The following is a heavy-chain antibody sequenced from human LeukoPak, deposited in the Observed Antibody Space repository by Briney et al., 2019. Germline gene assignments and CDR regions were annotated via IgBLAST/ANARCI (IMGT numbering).Heavy chain of an antibody. CDR3: AKNWGSGTRFDY. CDR1: GFTFDDYG. Sequence: GGSLRLSCAASGFTFDDYGMSWVRQAPGKGLEWVSGINWNGGSTGYADSVKGRVTISRDNAKNSLYLQMNSLRAEDTALYYCAKNWGSGTRFDYWGQGTLVTVSS. CDR2: INWNGGST. V-gene: IGHV3-20*04. J-gene: IGHJ4*02. D-gene: IGHD7-27*01.